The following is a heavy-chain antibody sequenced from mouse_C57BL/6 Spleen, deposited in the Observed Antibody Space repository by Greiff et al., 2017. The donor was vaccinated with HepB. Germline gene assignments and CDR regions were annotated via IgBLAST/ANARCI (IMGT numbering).Heavy chain of an antibody. CDR3: ARANYDYDGFAY. CDR2: ISYDGSN. D-gene: IGHD2-4*01. CDR1: GYSITSGYY. J-gene: IGHJ3*01. Sequence: VQLKESGPGLVKPSQSLSLTCSVTGYSITSGYYWNWIRQFPGNKLEWMGYISYDGSNNYNPSLKNRISITRDTSKNQFFLKLNSVTTEDTATYYCARANYDYDGFAYWGQGTLVTVSA. V-gene: IGHV3-6*01.